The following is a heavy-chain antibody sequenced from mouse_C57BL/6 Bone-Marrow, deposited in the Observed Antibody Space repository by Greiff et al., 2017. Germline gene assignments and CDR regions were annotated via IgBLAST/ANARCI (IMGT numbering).Heavy chain of an antibody. D-gene: IGHD1-1*01. V-gene: IGHV1S41*01. CDR1: GYTFTSYW. CDR3: ARENYYGRSSYAMDY. Sequence: DLVKPGASVKLSCKASGYTFTSYWIDWIRQRPGQGLEWIGRIAPGSGSSFYNEIFKGKATLTVDTSSSTASMQLSSLSSEDSAVYFCARENYYGRSSYAMDYWGQGTSVTVSS. J-gene: IGHJ4*01. CDR2: IAPGSGSS.